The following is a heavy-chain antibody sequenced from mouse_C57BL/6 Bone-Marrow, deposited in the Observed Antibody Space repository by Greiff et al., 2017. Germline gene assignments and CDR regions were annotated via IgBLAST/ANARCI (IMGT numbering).Heavy chain of an antibody. J-gene: IGHJ4*01. CDR3: ATYYSNYALSMDY. CDR1: GYTFTNYW. Sequence: QVQLQQSGAELVRPGTSVKMSCKASGYTFTNYWIGWAKQRPGHGLEWIGEIYPGVGYTNYNEKFKGKATLTADKSSSTAYMQFSSLTSEDSAIYYCATYYSNYALSMDYWGQGTSVTVSS. CDR2: IYPGVGYT. D-gene: IGHD2-5*01. V-gene: IGHV1-63*01.